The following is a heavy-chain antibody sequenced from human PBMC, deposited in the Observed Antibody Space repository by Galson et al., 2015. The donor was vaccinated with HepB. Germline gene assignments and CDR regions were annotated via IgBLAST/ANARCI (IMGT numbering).Heavy chain of an antibody. D-gene: IGHD6-19*01. CDR2: ITPSGDNT. J-gene: IGHJ4*02. CDR1: GFTFSYYA. Sequence: SLSLSCAASGFTFSYYAMSWVRQAPGKGLEWISAITPSGDNTYSADSMKGRFTISRDNSRNTLFLQMNNLRADDTAIYFCAKVFPEKTDGWYRQALYYFDSWGQGTRVTVSS. V-gene: IGHV3-23*01. CDR3: AKVFPEKTDGWYRQALYYFDS.